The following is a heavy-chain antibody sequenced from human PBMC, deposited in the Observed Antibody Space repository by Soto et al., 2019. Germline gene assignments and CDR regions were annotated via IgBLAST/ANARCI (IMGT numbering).Heavy chain of an antibody. CDR2: INHSGST. J-gene: IGHJ2*01. V-gene: IGHV4-34*01. Sequence: QVQLQQWGAGLLKPSETLSLTCAAYGGSFSGYYWSWIRQPPGKGLEWIGEINHSGSTNYNPSLKSRVTISVDTSKNQFSLKLSSVTAADTAVYYRARGRIYRGSYRNCYFDLWGRGTLVTVSS. CDR1: GGSFSGYY. D-gene: IGHD3-16*02. CDR3: ARGRIYRGSYRNCYFDL.